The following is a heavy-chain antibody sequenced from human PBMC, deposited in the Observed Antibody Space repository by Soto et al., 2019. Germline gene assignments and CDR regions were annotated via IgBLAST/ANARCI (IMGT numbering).Heavy chain of an antibody. Sequence: ASVKVSCKASGGTFSSYTISWVRQAPGQGLEWMGRIIPILGIANYAQKFQGRVTITADKSTSTAYMELSSLRSEDTAVYYCARAGPCSSTSCYGGGYYWGQGTLVTVSS. CDR3: ARAGPCSSTSCYGGGYY. CDR2: IIPILGIA. V-gene: IGHV1-69*02. J-gene: IGHJ4*02. D-gene: IGHD2-2*01. CDR1: GGTFSSYT.